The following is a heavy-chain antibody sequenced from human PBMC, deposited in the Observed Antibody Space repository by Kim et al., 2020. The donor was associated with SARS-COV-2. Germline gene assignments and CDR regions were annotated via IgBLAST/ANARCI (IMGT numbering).Heavy chain of an antibody. CDR2: SHI. J-gene: IGHJ4*02. D-gene: IGHD1-1*01. V-gene: IGHV3-30*07. CDR3: ARDLTGSIDY. Sequence: SHIYNSDSVKDRFTISRDNSKNTLYLQLNSLRAEDTAVYYCARDLTGSIDYWGQGTLVTVSS.